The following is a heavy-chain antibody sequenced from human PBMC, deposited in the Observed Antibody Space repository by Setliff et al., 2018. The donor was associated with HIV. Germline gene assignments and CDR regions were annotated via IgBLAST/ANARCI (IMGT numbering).Heavy chain of an antibody. CDR1: GGTFSSFA. Sequence: GASVKVSCKASGGTFSSFALSWVRQAPGQGLEWVGGIIPIFGTTKYAQKFQGRVTINADEPTTTAYMELTSLRSEDTAVYYCVYCGGDCYTNWFDPWGQGTLVTVSS. CDR3: VYCGGDCYTNWFDP. CDR2: IIPIFGTT. D-gene: IGHD2-21*02. V-gene: IGHV1-69*13. J-gene: IGHJ5*02.